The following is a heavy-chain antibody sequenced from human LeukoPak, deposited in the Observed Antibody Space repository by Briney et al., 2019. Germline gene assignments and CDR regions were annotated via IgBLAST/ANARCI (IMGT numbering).Heavy chain of an antibody. V-gene: IGHV5-51*01. Sequence: LGGSLQISLQCSGSIFTSYWRGGAGRLPGKGREGMGIIYPGDSDTRNSPSFQGQVTISADKSISTAYLQWSSLKASDTAMYYCARRKMGATNYYYSYIDVWGKGTTVTVSS. J-gene: IGHJ6*03. CDR1: GSIFTSYW. CDR3: ARRKMGATNYYYSYIDV. D-gene: IGHD1-26*01. CDR2: IYPGDSDT.